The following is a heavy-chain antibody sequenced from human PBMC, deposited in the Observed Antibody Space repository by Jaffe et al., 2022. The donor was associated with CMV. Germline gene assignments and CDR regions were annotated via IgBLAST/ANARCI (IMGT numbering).Heavy chain of an antibody. V-gene: IGHV3-43*01. Sequence: EVQLLESGGVVVQPGESLRLSCAVSGFRFDEYTMHWVRQAPGKGLEWVSLISSDGDSTYYADSVRGRFTISRDNSKNSLYLQMHSLTTEDTALYYCVKDLGVFATHAYAMDVWGQGTTVTVSS. CDR3: VKDLGVFATHAYAMDV. D-gene: IGHD3-3*02. CDR2: ISSDGDST. J-gene: IGHJ6*02. CDR1: GFRFDEYT.